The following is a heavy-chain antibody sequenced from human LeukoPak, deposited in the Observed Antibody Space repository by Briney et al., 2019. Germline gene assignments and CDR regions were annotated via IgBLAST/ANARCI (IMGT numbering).Heavy chain of an antibody. J-gene: IGHJ4*02. CDR1: GFTFSSYG. CDR3: AAPTGGIVGWLVLDFDY. CDR2: IRYDGSNK. D-gene: IGHD6-19*01. Sequence: QTGGSLRLSCAASGFTFSSYGMHWVRQAPGKGLEWVAFIRYDGSNKYYADSVKGRFTISRDNSKNTLYLQMNSLRAEDTAVYYCAAPTGGIVGWLVLDFDYWGQETLVTVSS. V-gene: IGHV3-30*02.